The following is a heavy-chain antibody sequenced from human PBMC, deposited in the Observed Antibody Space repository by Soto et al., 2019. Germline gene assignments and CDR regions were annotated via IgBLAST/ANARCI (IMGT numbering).Heavy chain of an antibody. V-gene: IGHV3-21*02. Sequence: EVQLVESGGGLVKPGGSLRLSCAASGFTFSSHCMDWVRQAPGKGLEWVASISETASYTYYADSVKGRFTISRDNAKNLLYLQLNSLRAEDTAVYYCARGPGYGDEKLDYWGQGTLVTVSS. CDR3: ARGPGYGDEKLDY. J-gene: IGHJ4*02. CDR2: ISETASYT. CDR1: GFTFSSHC. D-gene: IGHD4-17*01.